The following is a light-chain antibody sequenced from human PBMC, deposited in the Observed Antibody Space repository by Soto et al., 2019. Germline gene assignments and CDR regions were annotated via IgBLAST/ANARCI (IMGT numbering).Light chain of an antibody. Sequence: EIVMTQSPATLSVSPGERVTLSCRASQSINDNVAWYQQKTGQAPRLLMYSATTRATGIPARFSGSGSGTEFTLTISSLQSEDFAVYYCQQYHHWPPLTFGGGTKVEIK. V-gene: IGKV3-15*01. J-gene: IGKJ4*01. CDR1: QSINDN. CDR3: QQYHHWPPLT. CDR2: SAT.